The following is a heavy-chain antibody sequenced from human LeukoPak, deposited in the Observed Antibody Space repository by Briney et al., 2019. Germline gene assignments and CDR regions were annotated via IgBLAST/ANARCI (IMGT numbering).Heavy chain of an antibody. V-gene: IGHV4-39*01. CDR2: IYYSGST. D-gene: IGHD6-19*01. J-gene: IGHJ5*02. CDR1: GGSLSSSSYY. Sequence: SETLSLTCTVSGGSLSSSSYYWGWIRQPPGKGLEWIGSIYYSGSTYYNPSLKSRVTISVDTSKNQFSLKLSSVTAADTAVYYCARRIAVAGTIWFDPWGQGTLVTVSS. CDR3: ARRIAVAGTIWFDP.